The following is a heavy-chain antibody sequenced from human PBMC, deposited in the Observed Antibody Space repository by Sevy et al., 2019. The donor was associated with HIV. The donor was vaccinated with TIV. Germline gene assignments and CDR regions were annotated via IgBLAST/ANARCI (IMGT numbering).Heavy chain of an antibody. Sequence: ASVKVSCKASGYTFTNYDITWVRQAPGQGLEWMGRISVYNANTNYAQKFLGIITMTTDTSTSTAYMELRSLRSDDTAVYYCARNYNWNNLDYWGQGTLVTVSS. J-gene: IGHJ4*02. CDR2: ISVYNANT. D-gene: IGHD1-20*01. CDR3: ARNYNWNNLDY. V-gene: IGHV1-18*01. CDR1: GYTFTNYD.